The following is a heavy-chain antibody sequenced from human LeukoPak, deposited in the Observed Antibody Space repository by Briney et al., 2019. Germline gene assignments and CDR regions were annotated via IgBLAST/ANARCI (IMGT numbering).Heavy chain of an antibody. CDR2: ISSSSSYI. V-gene: IGHV3-21*01. CDR3: ARDITGTPVTDYYYMDV. CDR1: GFTFSSYS. D-gene: IGHD1-20*01. Sequence: GGSLRLSCAASGFTFSSYSMNWVRQAPGKGLEWVSSISSSSSYIYYADSVKGRFTISRDNAKNSLYLQMNSLRAEDTAVYYCARDITGTPVTDYYYMDVWGKGTTVTVSS. J-gene: IGHJ6*03.